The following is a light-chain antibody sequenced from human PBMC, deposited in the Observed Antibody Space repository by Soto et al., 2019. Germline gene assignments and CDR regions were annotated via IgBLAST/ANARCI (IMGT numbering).Light chain of an antibody. CDR2: GAS. CDR1: QSVSSNY. V-gene: IGKV3-20*01. CDR3: QQYGSSYPWT. Sequence: EIVLTQSPGTLSLSPGERATLSCRASQSVSSNYLAWYQQKPGQAPRLLIYGASSRATGIPDRFSGSGSGTDVTLTIRRLEPEDFAVYYCQQYGSSYPWTFGQGTKVDI. J-gene: IGKJ1*01.